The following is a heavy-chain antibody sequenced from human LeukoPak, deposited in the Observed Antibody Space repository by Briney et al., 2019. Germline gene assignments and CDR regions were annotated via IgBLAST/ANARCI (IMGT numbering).Heavy chain of an antibody. Sequence: GESLKISCKGSGYSFTNYWINWVRQTPGKGLEWMGRIDPSDSYTNYSPSFQGHVTISTDKSVSTAYLQWSSLKASDTAMYYCARRYCSSASCYKSGAFDIWGQGTMVTVSS. J-gene: IGHJ3*02. CDR1: GYSFTNYW. CDR3: ARRYCSSASCYKSGAFDI. V-gene: IGHV5-10-1*01. CDR2: IDPSDSYT. D-gene: IGHD2-2*02.